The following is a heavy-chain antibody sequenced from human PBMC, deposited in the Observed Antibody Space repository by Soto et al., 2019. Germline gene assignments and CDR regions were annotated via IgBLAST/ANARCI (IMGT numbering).Heavy chain of an antibody. D-gene: IGHD6-6*01. CDR1: GFSFNNYW. CDR2: INDQGGSP. J-gene: IGHJ4*02. CDR3: VRDEGNSDSSAAFY. Sequence: PGGSLRLSCAASGFSFNNYWMHWVRQAPGKGLVWVSRINDQGGSPSYADSVKGRFTISRDNAKNTLFLQMDSLRVEDTAMYFCVRDEGNSDSSAAFYWGQGTRVTVSS. V-gene: IGHV3-74*01.